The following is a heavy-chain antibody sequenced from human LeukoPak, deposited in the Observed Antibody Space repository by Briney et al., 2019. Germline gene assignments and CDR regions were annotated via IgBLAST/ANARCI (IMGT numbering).Heavy chain of an antibody. CDR1: GYRFTSYW. J-gene: IGHJ4*02. D-gene: IGHD2-2*01. Sequence: GESLKISCKGSGYRFTSYWIGGVRQMRGKGLEWMGIIYPGDSDTRYSPSFQGQVTISADKSISTAYLQWSSLKASDTAMYYCATQLVVPAATDYWGQGTLVTVSS. CDR2: IYPGDSDT. V-gene: IGHV5-51*01. CDR3: ATQLVVPAATDY.